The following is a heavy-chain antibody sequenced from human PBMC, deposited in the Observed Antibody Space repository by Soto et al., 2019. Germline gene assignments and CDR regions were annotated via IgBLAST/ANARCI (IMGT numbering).Heavy chain of an antibody. D-gene: IGHD3-22*01. CDR2: IGGSGITT. CDR3: ARKHSSGFFDL. V-gene: IGHV3-23*01. CDR1: GFTFNNYA. J-gene: IGHJ2*01. Sequence: GGSLRLSCAASGFTFNNYAMRWVRQAPGKGLEWVSTIGGSGITTYYADSVKGRFTISRDNSKNTLYLQMNSLRAEDTALYYCARKHSSGFFDLWGRGTMVTVSS.